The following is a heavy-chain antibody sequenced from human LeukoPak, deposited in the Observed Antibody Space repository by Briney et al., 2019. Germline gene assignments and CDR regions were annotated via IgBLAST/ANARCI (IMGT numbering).Heavy chain of an antibody. Sequence: SGTLSLTCAVSGASISSSNWWSWVRQPPGKGLEWIGEIYHSGSTNYNPSLKSRVTISVDKSKNQFSLKLSSVTAADTAVYYCAWSTWFGELLIGFDIWGQGTMVTVSS. V-gene: IGHV4-4*02. CDR1: GASISSSNW. J-gene: IGHJ3*02. CDR3: AWSTWFGELLIGFDI. D-gene: IGHD3-10*01. CDR2: IYHSGST.